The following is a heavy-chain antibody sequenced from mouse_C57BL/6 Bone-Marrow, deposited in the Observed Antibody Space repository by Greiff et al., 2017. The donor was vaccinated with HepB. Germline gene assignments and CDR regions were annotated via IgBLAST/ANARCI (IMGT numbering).Heavy chain of an antibody. V-gene: IGHV1-39*01. D-gene: IGHD2-5*01. Sequence: VQLQQSGPELVKPGASVKISCKASGYSFTDYNMTWVKQSNGKSLEWIGVINPNYGTTSYNQKFKGKATLTVDQSSSTAYMQLNSLTSEDSAVYYCARGTAYYSNYCYYAMDYWGQGTSVTVSS. CDR2: INPNYGTT. CDR1: GYSFTDYN. J-gene: IGHJ4*01. CDR3: ARGTAYYSNYCYYAMDY.